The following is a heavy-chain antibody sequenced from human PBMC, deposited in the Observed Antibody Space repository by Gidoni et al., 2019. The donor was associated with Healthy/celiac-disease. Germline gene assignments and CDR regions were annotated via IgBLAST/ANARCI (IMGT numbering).Heavy chain of an antibody. CDR2: INSYGSST. D-gene: IGHD2-15*01. CDR1: GFTFSSSW. V-gene: IGHV3-74*01. J-gene: IGHJ4*02. CDR3: ARARYCSGGSCYGPVGY. Sequence: EVQLVESGGGLVQPGGSLRLSCAASGFTFSSSWMHWVRQAPGKGLVWVSRINSYGSSTSYADSVKGRFTISRDNAKNTLYLQMNSLRAEDTAVYYCARARYCSGGSCYGPVGYWGQGTLVTVSS.